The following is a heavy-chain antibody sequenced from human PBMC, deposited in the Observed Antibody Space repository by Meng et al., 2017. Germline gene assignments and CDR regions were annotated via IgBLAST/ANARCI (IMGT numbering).Heavy chain of an antibody. CDR3: ARGRPWLGDPNDY. J-gene: IGHJ4*02. Sequence: SETLSLTCAVYGGSFSGYYWSWIRQPPGKGLEWIGEINHSGSTNYNPSLKSRVTISVDTSKNQFSLKLSSVTAADTAVYYCARGRPWLGDPNDYWGQGTMVTVSS. CDR1: GGSFSGYY. D-gene: IGHD6-19*01. V-gene: IGHV4-34*01. CDR2: INHSGST.